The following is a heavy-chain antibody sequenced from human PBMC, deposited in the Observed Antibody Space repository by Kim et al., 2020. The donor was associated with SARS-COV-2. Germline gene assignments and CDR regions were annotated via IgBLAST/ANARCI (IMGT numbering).Heavy chain of an antibody. CDR2: IYSGGST. CDR1: GFTVSSNY. J-gene: IGHJ3*02. V-gene: IGHV3-53*01. Sequence: GGSLRLSCAASGFTVSSNYMSWVRQAPGKGLEWVSVIYSGGSTYYADSVKGRFTISRDNSKNTLYLQMNSLRAEDTAVYYCASRSERRWGLAFDIWGQGTMVTVSS. CDR3: ASRSERRWGLAFDI. D-gene: IGHD1-1*01.